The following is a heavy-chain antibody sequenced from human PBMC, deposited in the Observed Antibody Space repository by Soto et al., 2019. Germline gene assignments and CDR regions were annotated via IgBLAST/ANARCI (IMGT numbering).Heavy chain of an antibody. D-gene: IGHD6-19*01. Sequence: QVQLVQSGAEVKKPGASVKVSCKASGYTFTSYAMHWVRQAPGQRLEWMGWINAGNGNTKYSQTFQGRVTITRDASANTADMELSSLRSEDTAGYYCAIALSIGWSYIFYYWGQGTLVTVSS. CDR3: AIALSIGWSYIFYY. J-gene: IGHJ4*01. CDR2: INAGNGNT. CDR1: GYTFTSYA. V-gene: IGHV1-3*01.